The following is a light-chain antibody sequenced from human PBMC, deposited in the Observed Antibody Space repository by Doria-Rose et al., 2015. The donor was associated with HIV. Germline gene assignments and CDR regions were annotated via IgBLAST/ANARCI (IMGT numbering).Light chain of an antibody. Sequence: TQSPGTLSLSPGERATLSCRASRSVSANYLAWYQQRPGQSPRLLIYGASSSATDIPDRFSGSGSGTDFTLTISRLEPEDFAVYYCHQYASSRTFGQGTKVEIK. CDR1: RSVSANY. CDR3: HQYASSRT. V-gene: IGKV3-20*01. J-gene: IGKJ1*01. CDR2: GAS.